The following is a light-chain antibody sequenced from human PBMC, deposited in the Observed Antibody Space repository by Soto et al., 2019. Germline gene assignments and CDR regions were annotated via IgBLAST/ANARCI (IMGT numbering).Light chain of an antibody. J-gene: IGLJ2*01. CDR3: QSYDSRNHVV. Sequence: NFMLTQPHSVSESPGKTVTISCTRSSGSIASNYVQWYQRRPGSAPTTVIYEDKQRPSGVPDRFSGSIDSSSNSASLTISGLKTEDEADYYCQSYDSRNHVVFGGGTKLTV. CDR2: EDK. CDR1: SGSIASNY. V-gene: IGLV6-57*04.